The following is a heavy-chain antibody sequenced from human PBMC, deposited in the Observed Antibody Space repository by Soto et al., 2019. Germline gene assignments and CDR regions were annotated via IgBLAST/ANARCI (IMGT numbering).Heavy chain of an antibody. Sequence: GGSLRLSCAASGFTFDDYAMHWVRQAPGKGLEWVSGISWNSGSIGYADSVKGRFTISRDNAKNSLYLQMNSLRAEDTALYYCAKDMIFGVVINRGGFDYWGQGTLVTVSS. V-gene: IGHV3-9*01. CDR3: AKDMIFGVVINRGGFDY. D-gene: IGHD3-3*01. J-gene: IGHJ4*02. CDR2: ISWNSGSI. CDR1: GFTFDDYA.